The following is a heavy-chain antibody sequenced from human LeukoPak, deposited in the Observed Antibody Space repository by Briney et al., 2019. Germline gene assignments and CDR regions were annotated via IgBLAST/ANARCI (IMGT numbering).Heavy chain of an antibody. CDR1: GGTFSSYA. J-gene: IGHJ6*02. CDR3: ASPFQPYCSSTSCPENYYYYGMDV. Sequence: SVKVSCKASGGTFSSYAISWVRQAPGQGLEWMGGIIPIFGTANYAQKFQGRVTITADESTSTAYMELSSLRSEDTAVYYCASPFQPYCSSTSCPENYYYYGMDVWGQGTTVTVSS. D-gene: IGHD2-2*01. CDR2: IIPIFGTA. V-gene: IGHV1-69*13.